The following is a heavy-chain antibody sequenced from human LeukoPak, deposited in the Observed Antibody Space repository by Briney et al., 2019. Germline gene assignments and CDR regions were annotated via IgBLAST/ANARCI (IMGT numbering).Heavy chain of an antibody. J-gene: IGHJ4*02. V-gene: IGHV3-23*01. Sequence: GGSLRLSCVASGFSFSVSVMSWVRQAPGKGLEWVSAISADAAVTYYAASVKGRFTISRDNPKNTVYLQMNSLRAEDTATYYCAKVGYCSNNCFRTHDYWGQGALVTVSS. D-gene: IGHD2-2*01. CDR1: GFSFSVSV. CDR2: ISADAAVT. CDR3: AKVGYCSNNCFRTHDY.